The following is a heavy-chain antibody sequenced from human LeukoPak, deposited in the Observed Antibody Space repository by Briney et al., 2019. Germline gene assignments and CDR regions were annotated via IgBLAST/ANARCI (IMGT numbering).Heavy chain of an antibody. CDR1: GFTFGSHW. CDR2: INQDGNQK. D-gene: IGHD3-16*01. V-gene: IGHV3-7*01. CDR3: ARDLGGGHFDS. J-gene: IGHJ4*02. Sequence: GGSLRLSCADSGFTFGSHWMAWIRQTPGKGLEWVGDINQDGNQKYYVYSVRGRFTISRDNPKNSLYLQMNSLRVEDTAVYFCARDLGGGHFDSWGQGTLVAVSS.